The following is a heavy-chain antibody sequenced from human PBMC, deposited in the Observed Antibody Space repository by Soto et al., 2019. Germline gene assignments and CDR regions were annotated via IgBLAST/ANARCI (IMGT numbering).Heavy chain of an antibody. Sequence: GGSLRLSCAASGFTFSSYAMSWVRQAPGKGLEWVSAISGSGGSTYYADSVKGRFTISRDNSKNTLYLQMNSLRAEDTAVYYCAKDLEIFGVVNGYFDYWGQGTLVTVSS. CDR3: AKDLEIFGVVNGYFDY. D-gene: IGHD3-3*01. CDR2: ISGSGGST. V-gene: IGHV3-23*01. CDR1: GFTFSSYA. J-gene: IGHJ4*02.